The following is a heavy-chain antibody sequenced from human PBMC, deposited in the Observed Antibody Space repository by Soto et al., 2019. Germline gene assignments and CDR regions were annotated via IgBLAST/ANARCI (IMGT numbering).Heavy chain of an antibody. CDR1: GFSFSSSG. CDR2: IFYDGSKI. CDR3: AKDSTGIYAY. D-gene: IGHD3-16*01. Sequence: RGSLRHSCAASGFSFSSSGMHWVRQAPGKGLEWVADIFYDGSKIHYADSVKGRLTISRDNSKNTVHLQMNSLRPEDTAVYYCAKDSTGIYAYWGQRTLGTVSS. J-gene: IGHJ1*01. V-gene: IGHV3-30*18.